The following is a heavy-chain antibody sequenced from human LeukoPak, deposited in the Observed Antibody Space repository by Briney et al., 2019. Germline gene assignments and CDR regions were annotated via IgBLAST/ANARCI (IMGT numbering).Heavy chain of an antibody. CDR1: GGSMNNYY. J-gene: IGHJ3*02. V-gene: IGHV4-59*01. CDR2: IHYTGIT. Sequence: SETLSLTCIVSGGSMNNYYWSWIRQPPGKGLEWIAYIHYTGITNYNPFLKSRVTISLDTSKNQFSLKLNSVTAADTAFYYCARILEGSRAAFDIWGQGTMVTVSS. D-gene: IGHD1-26*01. CDR3: ARILEGSRAAFDI.